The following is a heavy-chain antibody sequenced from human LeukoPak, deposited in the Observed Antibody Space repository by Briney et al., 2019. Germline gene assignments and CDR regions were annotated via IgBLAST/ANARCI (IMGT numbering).Heavy chain of an antibody. CDR2: ISSSSGTI. CDR1: GFTFSSYG. D-gene: IGHD3-3*01. J-gene: IGHJ5*02. Sequence: GGSLRLSCAASGFTFSSYGMNWVRQAPGKGLEWVSYISSSSGTIYYADSVKGRFTISRDNAKNSLYLQMNSLRAEDTAVYYCAGRDFWSGYYFDPWGQGTLVTVSS. V-gene: IGHV3-48*01. CDR3: AGRDFWSGYYFDP.